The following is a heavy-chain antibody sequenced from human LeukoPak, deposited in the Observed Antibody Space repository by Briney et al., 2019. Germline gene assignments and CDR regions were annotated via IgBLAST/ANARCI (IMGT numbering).Heavy chain of an antibody. CDR1: SASITSSPYF. CDR3: AANSADYNTLGSSYKV. Sequence: SETLSLTCTVSSASITSSPYFWGWIRQSPGKGLEWIGSIYYSGTTYYNPSLKSRVTISVDTSKNQFSLKLNSVTAADTAVFYCAANSADYNTLGSSYKVWGQGTLVTVSS. J-gene: IGHJ4*02. CDR2: IYYSGTT. V-gene: IGHV4-39*01. D-gene: IGHD3-10*01.